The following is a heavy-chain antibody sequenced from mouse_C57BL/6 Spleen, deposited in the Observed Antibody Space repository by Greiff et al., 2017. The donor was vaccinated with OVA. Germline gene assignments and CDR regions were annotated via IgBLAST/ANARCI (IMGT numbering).Heavy chain of an antibody. CDR3: DILGVHY. CDR1: GYSFTGYY. CDR2: INPSSGGT. J-gene: IGHJ2*01. Sequence: EVQLQQSGPELVKPGASVKISCKASGYSFTGYYMNWVKQSPEKSLEWIGEINPSSGGTTYNEKFKAKATLTVDKSSSTAYMQLKSLTSEDSAVYYSDILGVHYWGQGTTLTVSS. D-gene: IGHD2-10*02. V-gene: IGHV1-42*01.